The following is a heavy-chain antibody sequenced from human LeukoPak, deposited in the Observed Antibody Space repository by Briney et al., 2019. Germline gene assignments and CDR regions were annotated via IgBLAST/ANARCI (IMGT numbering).Heavy chain of an antibody. CDR3: AKDPMIAVAGTFGFKNRNYYYYGMDV. V-gene: IGHV3-30*02. J-gene: IGHJ6*02. CDR1: GFTFSSYG. CDR2: IRDDGGNK. Sequence: PGASVRLSCAASGFTFSSYGMRWVRQAPGKGLEWVAFIRDDGGNKYYADSVKGRFTISRDNSKNTLYLEMNSLRAEDTAVYYCAKDPMIAVAGTFGFKNRNYYYYGMDVWGQGTTGTVSS. D-gene: IGHD6-19*01.